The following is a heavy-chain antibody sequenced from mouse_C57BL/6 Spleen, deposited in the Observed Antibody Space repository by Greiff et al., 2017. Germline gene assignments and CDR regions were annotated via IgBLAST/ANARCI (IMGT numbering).Heavy chain of an antibody. J-gene: IGHJ2*01. CDR1: GYTFTDYY. CDR3: ARDVCNDYDGYFDY. Sequence: EVQLQQSGPVLVKPGASVKMSCKASGYTFTDYYMNWVKQSHGKSLEWIGVINPYNGGTSYNQEFKGKATLTVDKSSSTAYMGLNSLTSEDSAVYSCARDVCNDYDGYFDYWGQGTTLTVSS. V-gene: IGHV1-19*01. CDR2: INPYNGGT. D-gene: IGHD2-4*01.